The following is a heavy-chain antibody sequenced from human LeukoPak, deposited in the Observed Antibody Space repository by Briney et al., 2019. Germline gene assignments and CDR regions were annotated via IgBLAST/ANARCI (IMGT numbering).Heavy chain of an antibody. CDR2: IYSGGST. V-gene: IGHV3-66*01. CDR3: ASVPQEGYCSSTSCYVDAFDI. CDR1: GFTVSSNY. Sequence: GGSLRLSCAASGFTVSSNYMSWVRQAPGKGLEWVSVIYSGGSTYYADSVKGRFTISRDNSKNTLYLQMNSLRAEDMAVYYCASVPQEGYCSSTSCYVDAFDIWGQGTMVTVSS. J-gene: IGHJ3*02. D-gene: IGHD2-2*01.